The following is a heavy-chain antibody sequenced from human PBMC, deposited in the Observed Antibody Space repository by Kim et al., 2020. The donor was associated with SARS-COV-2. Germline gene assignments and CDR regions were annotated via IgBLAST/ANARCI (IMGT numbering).Heavy chain of an antibody. CDR3: AREGGDGYSYADY. V-gene: IGHV3-30*01. D-gene: IGHD5-18*01. J-gene: IGHJ4*02. Sequence: YAESVKGRLTNSRDNAKNTLYLQMNSLRAEDAAVYYCAREGGDGYSYADYWGQGTLVTVSS.